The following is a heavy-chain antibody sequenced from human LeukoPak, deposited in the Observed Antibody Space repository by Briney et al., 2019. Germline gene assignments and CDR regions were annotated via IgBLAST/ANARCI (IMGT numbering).Heavy chain of an antibody. CDR1: AYTFTSYA. CDR2: ISASNGNT. V-gene: IGHV1-18*01. CDR3: ARDLAGVVGVTAWFDP. D-gene: IGHD1-26*01. J-gene: IGHJ5*02. Sequence: GASVKVSCKASAYTFTSYAISWVRQAPGQGLEWMGWISASNGNTNYAQKLHGRVTMTTDTSTNTVYMELRSLRFDDTAVYYCARDLAGVVGVTAWFDPWGRGTLVTVSS.